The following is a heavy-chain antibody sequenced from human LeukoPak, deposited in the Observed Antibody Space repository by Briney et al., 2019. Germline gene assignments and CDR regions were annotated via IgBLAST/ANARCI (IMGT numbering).Heavy chain of an antibody. CDR3: AKGMYSSSSGAFDI. CDR1: GFTFSSSW. D-gene: IGHD6-6*01. V-gene: IGHV3-74*01. CDR2: INIDGRST. Sequence: GGSLRLSCAASGFTFSSSWMHWVGQAPGKGLVWVSRINIDGRSTSYADSVKGRFTISRDNSKNTLYLQMNSLRAEDTAVYYCAKGMYSSSSGAFDIWGQGTMVTVSS. J-gene: IGHJ3*02.